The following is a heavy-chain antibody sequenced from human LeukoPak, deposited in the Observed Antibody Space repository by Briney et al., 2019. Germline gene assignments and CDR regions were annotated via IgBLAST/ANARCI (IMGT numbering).Heavy chain of an antibody. CDR3: ARAAYDNSGYLTL. V-gene: IGHV3-66*03. J-gene: IGHJ4*02. CDR2: IYRCANT. D-gene: IGHD3-22*01. CDR1: NFNVSSNS. Sequence: PGGSLRLSCAASNFNVSSNSMTSVRQAPGKGLEWVSIIYRCANTHYADSVKGRFTISRDSSKNTLYLQMNSLRAEDTAVYYCARAAYDNSGYLTLWGQGTLVTVSS.